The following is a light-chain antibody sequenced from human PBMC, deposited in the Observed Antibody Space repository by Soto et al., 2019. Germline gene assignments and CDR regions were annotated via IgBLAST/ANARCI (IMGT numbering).Light chain of an antibody. Sequence: EIVMTQSPATLSVSPGERATLSCRASQSVSSNLAWYQQKPGQAPRLLIYGASTRATGIPARFSGSGSGTEFTLTIGGLQSEDFAVYYGQQYNNWPPWTFGQGTKVEIK. J-gene: IGKJ1*01. CDR3: QQYNNWPPWT. V-gene: IGKV3-15*01. CDR1: QSVSSN. CDR2: GAS.